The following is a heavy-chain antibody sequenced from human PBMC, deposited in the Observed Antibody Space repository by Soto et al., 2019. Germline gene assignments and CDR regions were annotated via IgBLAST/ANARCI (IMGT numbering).Heavy chain of an antibody. Sequence: GASVKVSCKASGYTFTSYYMHWVRQAPGQGLEWMGIINPSGGSTSYAQKFQGRVTITRDTSTSTAYMELSSLRSEDTAVYYCAVTGAPGAFDIWGQGTMVTVSS. CDR1: GYTFTSYY. CDR2: INPSGGST. CDR3: AVTGAPGAFDI. J-gene: IGHJ3*02. D-gene: IGHD4-17*01. V-gene: IGHV1-46*01.